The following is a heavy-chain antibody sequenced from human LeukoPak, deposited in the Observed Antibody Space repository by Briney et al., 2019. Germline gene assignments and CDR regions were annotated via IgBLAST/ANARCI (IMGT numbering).Heavy chain of an antibody. CDR2: ISYDGSNE. CDR1: GFTFSSYG. Sequence: PGRSLRLSCAASGFTFSSYGMHWVRQAPGKGLEWVAVISYDGSNEYYADSVKGRFTISRDNSKNTLYLQMNSLRAEDTALYYCAKEDLYDGMDVWGKGTTVTVSS. J-gene: IGHJ6*04. CDR3: AKEDLYDGMDV. V-gene: IGHV3-30*18.